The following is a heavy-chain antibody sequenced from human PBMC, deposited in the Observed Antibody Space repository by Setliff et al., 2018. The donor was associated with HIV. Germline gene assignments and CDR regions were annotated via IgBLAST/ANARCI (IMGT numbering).Heavy chain of an antibody. V-gene: IGHV4-39*07. J-gene: IGHJ4*02. Sequence: PSETLSLTCTVSRDSIRNGAYYWGWIRQPPGKGLEWIGSIFYTGTTYYNPSLKSRVTLSLDTSKNQFSLELTSVTAADTAVYYCARGDPFTDFDSWGQGTLVTVSS. CDR1: RDSIRNGAYY. CDR3: ARGDPFTDFDS. D-gene: IGHD3-16*01. CDR2: IFYTGTT.